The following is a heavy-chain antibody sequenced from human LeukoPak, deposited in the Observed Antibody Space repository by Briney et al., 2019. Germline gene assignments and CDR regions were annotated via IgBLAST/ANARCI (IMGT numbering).Heavy chain of an antibody. Sequence: PSQTLSLTCTVSGGSISSGSYYWSWIRQPAGKGLEWIGRIYTSGSTNYNPSLKSRVTISVDTSKNQFSPKLSSVTAADTAVYYCAREGAHGYSSSWYNWFDPWGQGTLVTVSS. V-gene: IGHV4-61*02. CDR2: IYTSGST. CDR1: GGSISSGSYY. J-gene: IGHJ5*02. CDR3: AREGAHGYSSSWYNWFDP. D-gene: IGHD6-13*01.